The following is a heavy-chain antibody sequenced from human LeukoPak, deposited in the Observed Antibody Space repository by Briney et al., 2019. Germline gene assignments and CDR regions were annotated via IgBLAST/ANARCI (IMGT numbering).Heavy chain of an antibody. CDR3: ARHLEYTTSGKAFDV. CDR2: IYYTGSI. V-gene: IGHV4-39*01. Sequence: PSETLSLTCTVSGGSINNSSSDYWAWIRQPPGKGLEWIGNIYYTGSIYYTSSLKSRVTMSVDTSKNVFSLTLKSLTSADTAVYYCARHLEYTTSGKAFDVWGQGTLVSVSS. D-gene: IGHD3-3*01. CDR1: GGSINNSSSDY. J-gene: IGHJ3*01.